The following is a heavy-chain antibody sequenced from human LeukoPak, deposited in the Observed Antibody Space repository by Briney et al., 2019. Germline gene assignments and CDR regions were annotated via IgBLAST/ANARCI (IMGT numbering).Heavy chain of an antibody. CDR3: ARAEMPPAAPYNWFDP. D-gene: IGHD2-2*01. CDR2: INPNSGGT. J-gene: IGHJ5*02. CDR1: GYTFTGYY. Sequence: ASVKVSCEASGYTFTGYYIHWVRQAPGQGLEWMGRINPNSGGTNYAQKFQGRVTMTRDTSISTAYMGLSRLRSDDTAVYYCARAEMPPAAPYNWFDPWGQGTLVTVSS. V-gene: IGHV1-2*06.